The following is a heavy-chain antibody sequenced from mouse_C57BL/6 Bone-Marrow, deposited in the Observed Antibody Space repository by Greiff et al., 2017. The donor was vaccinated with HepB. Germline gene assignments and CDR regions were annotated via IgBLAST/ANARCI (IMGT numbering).Heavy chain of an antibody. D-gene: IGHD1-1*01. Sequence: VQLQQPGAELVRPGSSVKLSCKASGYTFTSYWMHWVKQRPIQGLEWIGNIDPSDSETHYNQKFKDKATLTVDKSSSTAYMQLSSLTSEDSAVYYCTRSYYGSTLSWYFDVWGTGTTVTVSS. V-gene: IGHV1-52*01. J-gene: IGHJ1*03. CDR3: TRSYYGSTLSWYFDV. CDR2: IDPSDSET. CDR1: GYTFTSYW.